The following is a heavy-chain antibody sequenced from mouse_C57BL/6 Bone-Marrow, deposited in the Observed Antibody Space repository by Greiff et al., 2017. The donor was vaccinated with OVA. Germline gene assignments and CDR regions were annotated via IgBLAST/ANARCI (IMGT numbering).Heavy chain of an antibody. CDR1: GFTFSSYT. Sequence: EVKVEESGGGLVKPGGSLKLSCAASGFTFSSYTMSWVRQTPEKRLAWVATISGGGGNTYYPDSVKGRFTISRDNAKNTLYLQMSSLRSEDTALYYCARLGSNYVYWYFDVWGTGTTVTVSS. J-gene: IGHJ1*03. V-gene: IGHV5-9*01. D-gene: IGHD2-5*01. CDR2: ISGGGGNT. CDR3: ARLGSNYVYWYFDV.